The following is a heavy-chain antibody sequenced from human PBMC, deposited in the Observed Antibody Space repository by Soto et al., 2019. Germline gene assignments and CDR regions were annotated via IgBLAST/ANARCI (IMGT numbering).Heavy chain of an antibody. CDR3: ARHGSGWDY. CDR1: VYTFTSYG. V-gene: IGHV1-18*01. J-gene: IGHJ4*02. Sequence: ASVKVSCKASVYTFTSYGLSWVRQAPGQGLEWMGWISAYNGNTKYSQKFQGRVTITRDTSASTAYMELSSLRSEDTAVYYCARHGSGWDYWGQGTLVTVSS. D-gene: IGHD6-19*01. CDR2: ISAYNGNT.